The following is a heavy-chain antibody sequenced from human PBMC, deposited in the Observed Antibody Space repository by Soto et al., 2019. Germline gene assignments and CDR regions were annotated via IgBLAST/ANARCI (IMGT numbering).Heavy chain of an antibody. CDR3: ARIGSVTTNYFDY. CDR1: GGSISSGGYY. D-gene: IGHD4-17*01. J-gene: IGHJ4*02. CDR2: IYYSGST. Sequence: PSETLSLTCTVSGGSISSGGYYWSWIRQHPGKGLEWIGYIYYSGSTYHNPSLKSRVTISVDTSKNQFSLKLSSVTAADTAVYYCARIGSVTTNYFDYWGQGTLVTVSS. V-gene: IGHV4-31*03.